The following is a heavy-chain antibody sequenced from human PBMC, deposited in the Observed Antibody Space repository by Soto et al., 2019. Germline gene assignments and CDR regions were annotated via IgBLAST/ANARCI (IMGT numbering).Heavy chain of an antibody. CDR2: MNPNSGNT. V-gene: IGHV1-8*01. CDR3: ARGKGVHWAYYYYYGMDV. Sequence: ASVKVSCKASGYTFASYYINWVRQATVQGLEWMGWMNPNSGNTGYAQKFQGRVTMTRNTSISTAYMELSSLRSEDTAVYYCARGKGVHWAYYYYYGMDVWGQGTTVTVSS. J-gene: IGHJ6*02. CDR1: GYTFASYY. D-gene: IGHD7-27*01.